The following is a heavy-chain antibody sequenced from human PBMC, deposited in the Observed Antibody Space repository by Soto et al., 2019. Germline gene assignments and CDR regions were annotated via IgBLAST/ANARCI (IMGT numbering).Heavy chain of an antibody. CDR2: IIPIFGTA. CDR1: GGTFSSYA. CDR3: ARSYGGNLVDPFDY. Sequence: SVKVYCKASGGTFSSYAISWVRQAPGQGLEWMGGIIPIFGTANYAQKFQGRVTITADESTSTAYMELSSLRSEDTAVYYCARSYGGNLVDPFDYWGQGTLVTVSS. V-gene: IGHV1-69*01. J-gene: IGHJ4*02. D-gene: IGHD4-17*01.